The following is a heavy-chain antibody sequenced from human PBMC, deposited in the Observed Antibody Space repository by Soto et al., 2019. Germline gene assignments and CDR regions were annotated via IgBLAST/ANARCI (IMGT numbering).Heavy chain of an antibody. CDR1: GGTLSRSA. D-gene: IGHD6-13*01. Sequence: QVQLVQSGAEVKKPGSSVKVSCKASGGTLSRSAISWVRQAPGQGLEWMGGIIPIFGPANYAQKFRGRVSLIADESPRTAYMEMSSLRSEDTAVAYCGTGSSWTKVESWGQGTLVTVSS. V-gene: IGHV1-69*01. CDR2: IIPIFGPA. J-gene: IGHJ4*02. CDR3: GTGSSWTKVES.